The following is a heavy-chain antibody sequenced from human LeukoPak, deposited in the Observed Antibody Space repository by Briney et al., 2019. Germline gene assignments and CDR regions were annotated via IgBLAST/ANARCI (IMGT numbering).Heavy chain of an antibody. Sequence: SETLSLTCTVSGGSLTNYYWSWVRKSPEKGLEWMGFIYYSGRTYSNPSLKGRATISVDTSKNQFSLSLKSVTAADTAVYYCVRESDWLFDHWGQGTLVSVSS. CDR3: VRESDWLFDH. V-gene: IGHV4-59*01. CDR1: GGSLTNYY. J-gene: IGHJ4*02. D-gene: IGHD3-9*01. CDR2: IYYSGRT.